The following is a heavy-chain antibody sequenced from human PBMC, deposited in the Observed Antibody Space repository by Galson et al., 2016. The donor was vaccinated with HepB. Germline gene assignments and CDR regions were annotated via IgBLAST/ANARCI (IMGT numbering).Heavy chain of an antibody. CDR3: ASAQTGTAQIRAFDF. CDR2: TYYRSKWYN. V-gene: IGHV6-1*01. Sequence: CAISGDSVSSNSAAWNWIRQSPSRGLEWLGRTYYRSKWYNDYAVSLKSRITIDPDTSKNQFSLQLNSVTPEDTAIYYCASAQTGTAQIRAFDFWGQGTMVTVSS. D-gene: IGHD1-7*01. J-gene: IGHJ3*01. CDR1: GDSVSSNSAA.